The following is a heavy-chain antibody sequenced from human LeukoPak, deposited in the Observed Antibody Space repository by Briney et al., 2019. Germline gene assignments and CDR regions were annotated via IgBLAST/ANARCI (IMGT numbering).Heavy chain of an antibody. V-gene: IGHV3-13*01. CDR2: IGTVGDT. CDR1: GFTFSTYD. D-gene: IGHD3-10*01. CDR3: VRGIVRRGYFDY. Sequence: GGSLRLSCAASGFTFSTYDIHWVRHTTGRGLEGVSAIGTVGDTYYVDSVKGRFTISRENAKNSLYLQMNSLRAGDTAVYYCVRGIVRRGYFDYWGQGALVTVSS. J-gene: IGHJ4*02.